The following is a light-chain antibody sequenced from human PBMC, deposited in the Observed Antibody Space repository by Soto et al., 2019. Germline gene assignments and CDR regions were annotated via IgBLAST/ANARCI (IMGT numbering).Light chain of an antibody. CDR2: LGS. CDR1: RNLLHSNGYYY. Sequence: EIVLTQSPLSLPVTPGEPASISCRSSRNLLHSNGYYYLDWYLQKPGQSPQLLIYLGSNRASGVPDRVSGSGSGTDCTLTISRVEAEDVGVYFCAQGLATPFTFGGGTKVEIK. J-gene: IGKJ4*01. CDR3: AQGLATPFT. V-gene: IGKV2-28*01.